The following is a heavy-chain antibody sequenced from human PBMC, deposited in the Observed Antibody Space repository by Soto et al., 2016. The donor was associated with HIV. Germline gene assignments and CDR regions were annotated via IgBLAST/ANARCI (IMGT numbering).Heavy chain of an antibody. CDR3: ARAPVVDVTTWAVYGTS. Sequence: VQLVESGGGLVKPGGSLRLSCAASGFTFSDYSMSWIRQAPGKGLDWISYISNSGITIYYADSVKGRFTMSRDNAKNSFFLQMNSLRVDDTAVYYCARAPVVDVTTWAVYGTSWGQGTLVTVSS. CDR1: GFTFSDYS. V-gene: IGHV3-11*04. CDR2: ISNSGITI. D-gene: IGHD2-8*01. J-gene: IGHJ4*02.